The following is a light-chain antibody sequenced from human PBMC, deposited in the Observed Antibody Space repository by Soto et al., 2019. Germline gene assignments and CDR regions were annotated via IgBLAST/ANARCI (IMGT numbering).Light chain of an antibody. Sequence: VMTQSPATLSVSPGERATLSCRASQSIDNKLAWYQQRPGQAPRLLIYGASIRATGIPARFSGSGSGTEFTLTISGLQSEDFGVYYCQQYKDWRTFGQGTNVDIK. CDR2: GAS. V-gene: IGKV3-15*01. J-gene: IGKJ1*01. CDR3: QQYKDWRT. CDR1: QSIDNK.